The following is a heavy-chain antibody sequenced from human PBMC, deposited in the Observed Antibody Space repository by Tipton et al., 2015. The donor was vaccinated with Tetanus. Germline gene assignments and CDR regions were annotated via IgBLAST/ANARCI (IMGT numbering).Heavy chain of an antibody. J-gene: IGHJ4*02. CDR1: GGSISSSSYY. V-gene: IGHV4-39*01. Sequence: TLSLTCTVSGGSISSSSYYWGWIRQPPGKGLEWIGSIYYSGSTYYNPSLKSRVTISVDTSKNQFSLKLSSVTAADTAVYYCARAGSGWDPLDYWGQGTLVTVSS. D-gene: IGHD6-19*01. CDR2: IYYSGST. CDR3: ARAGSGWDPLDY.